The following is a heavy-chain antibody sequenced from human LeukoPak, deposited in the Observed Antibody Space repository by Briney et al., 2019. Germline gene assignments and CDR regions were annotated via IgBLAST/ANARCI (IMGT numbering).Heavy chain of an antibody. CDR1: GFTFSNYA. D-gene: IGHD5-12*01. J-gene: IGHJ4*02. V-gene: IGHV3-23*01. Sequence: PGGSLRLSCAASGFTFSNYAMTWVRQAPGKGLEWVSAISGGGGSTYYADSVKGRFTISRDNSKNTLYLQMNSLRAEDTAVYYCAKRSGYGERGFDYWGQGTLVTVSS. CDR2: ISGGGGST. CDR3: AKRSGYGERGFDY.